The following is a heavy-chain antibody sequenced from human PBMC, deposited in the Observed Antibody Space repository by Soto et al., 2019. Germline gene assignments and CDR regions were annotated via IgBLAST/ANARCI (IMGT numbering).Heavy chain of an antibody. V-gene: IGHV1-18*04. J-gene: IGHJ4*02. CDR3: ASDRGIVGAIGTYYYFDY. D-gene: IGHD1-26*01. CDR1: GYTFTSYG. CDR2: ISAYNGNT. Sequence: QVQLVQSGAEVKKPGASVTVSCKASGYTFTSYGISWVRQAPGQGLEWMGWISAYNGNTNYAQKLQGRVTMTTDTTTSTAYMELRILRSDDTAVYYCASDRGIVGAIGTYYYFDYCGQGTLVTVSS.